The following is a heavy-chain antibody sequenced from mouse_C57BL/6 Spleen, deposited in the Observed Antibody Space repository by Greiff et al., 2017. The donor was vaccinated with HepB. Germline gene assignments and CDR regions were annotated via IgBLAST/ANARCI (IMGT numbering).Heavy chain of an antibody. CDR3: ARHTVVERGGYFDV. CDR2: ISSGGSYT. V-gene: IGHV5-6*01. CDR1: GFTFSSYG. D-gene: IGHD1-1*01. J-gene: IGHJ1*03. Sequence: EVQLQQSGGDLVKPGGSLKLSCAASGFTFSSYGMSWVRQTPDKRLEWVATISSGGSYTYYPDSVKGRFTISRDNAKNTLYLQMSSLKSEDTAMYYCARHTVVERGGYFDVWGTGTTVTVSS.